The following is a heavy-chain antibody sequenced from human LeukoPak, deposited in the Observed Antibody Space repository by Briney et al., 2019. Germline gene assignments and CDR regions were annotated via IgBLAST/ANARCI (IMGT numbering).Heavy chain of an antibody. CDR3: ARRESNWFDP. CDR2: IYYSGST. CDR1: GGSISSSSYY. J-gene: IGHJ5*02. Sequence: ETLSLTCTVSGGSISSSSYYRGWIRQPPGKGLEWIGSIYYSGSTYYNPSLKSRVTISVDTSKNQFSLKLSSVTAADTAVYYCARRESNWFDPWGQGTLVTVSS. V-gene: IGHV4-39*01.